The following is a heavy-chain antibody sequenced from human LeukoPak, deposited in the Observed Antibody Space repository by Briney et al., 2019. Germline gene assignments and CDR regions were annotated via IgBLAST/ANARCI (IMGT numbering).Heavy chain of an antibody. CDR2: ISGRGDNT. V-gene: IGHV3-23*01. CDR3: AKQTRTTTAPDY. Sequence: GRSLRLSCAASGFSFGTYAMSWVRQAPGKGLEWVSTISGRGDNTYYADSLKGRFTISRDSSKNTLYLQMNSLRAEDTAVYYCAKQTRTTTAPDYWGQGTLVTVSS. D-gene: IGHD1-1*01. J-gene: IGHJ4*02. CDR1: GFSFGTYA.